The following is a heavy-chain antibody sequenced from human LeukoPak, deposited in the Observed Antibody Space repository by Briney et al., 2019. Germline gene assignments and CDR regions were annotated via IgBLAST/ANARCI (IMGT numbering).Heavy chain of an antibody. Sequence: GGSLRLSCAASGFTFSAYSLNWVRQAPGKGLEWVSYINNIGSVTHYADSVEGRFTISRDNAKNSVYLQMNSLRVEDTAVYYCARDWPYSSSSRPFDYWGQGTLVTVCS. D-gene: IGHD6-6*01. J-gene: IGHJ4*02. CDR3: ARDWPYSSSSRPFDY. V-gene: IGHV3-48*01. CDR1: GFTFSAYS. CDR2: INNIGSVT.